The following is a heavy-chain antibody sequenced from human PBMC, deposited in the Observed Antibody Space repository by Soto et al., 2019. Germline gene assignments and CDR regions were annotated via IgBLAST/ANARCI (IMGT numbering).Heavy chain of an antibody. Sequence: GPSVKVSCKVSGYTLTELSMHWVRQAPGKGLEWMGGFDPEDGETIYAQKFQGRVTMTEDTSTDTAYMELSSLRSEDTAVYYCATASITIFTFPLDYWGQGTLVTVSS. V-gene: IGHV1-24*01. CDR2: FDPEDGET. D-gene: IGHD3-9*01. J-gene: IGHJ4*02. CDR1: GYTLTELS. CDR3: ATASITIFTFPLDY.